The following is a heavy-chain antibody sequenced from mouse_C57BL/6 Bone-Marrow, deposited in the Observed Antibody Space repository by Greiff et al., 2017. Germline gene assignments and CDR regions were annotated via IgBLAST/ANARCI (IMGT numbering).Heavy chain of an antibody. CDR2: IYPGTGGT. V-gene: IGHV1-5*01. J-gene: IGHJ4*01. CDR1: GYTFTSYS. Sequence: VQLQQSGTVLARPGASVKMSCKTSGYTFTSYSMHWVKQRPGQGLEWIGAIYPGTGGTSYNQKFKGKAQLTAVTSASTAYMELRSLTNEDSAVYYCTRAGGNCVAMDYWGQGTSVTVAA. D-gene: IGHD2-1*01. CDR3: TRAGGNCVAMDY.